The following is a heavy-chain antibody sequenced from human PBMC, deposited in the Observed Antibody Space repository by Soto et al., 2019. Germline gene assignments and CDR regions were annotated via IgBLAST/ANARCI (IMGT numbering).Heavy chain of an antibody. V-gene: IGHV2-26*01. J-gene: IGHJ6*02. CDR2: IFSNGEK. Sequence: QVTLKESGPVLVKPTETLTLTCTVSGFSLSKARMGVSWISQPPGKALEWLAHIFSNGEKSYSTTLNRRLTNSEDTSQSHVVLTVTNMDPVDTATYYCARINGRSDYYYGMDVWGQGTTVTGSS. CDR1: GFSLSKARMG. CDR3: ARINGRSDYYYGMDV.